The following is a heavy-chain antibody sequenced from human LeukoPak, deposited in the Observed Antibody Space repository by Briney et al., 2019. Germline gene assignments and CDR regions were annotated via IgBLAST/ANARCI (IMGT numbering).Heavy chain of an antibody. V-gene: IGHV1-2*02. D-gene: IGHD6-19*01. CDR3: ARGAIAVAGTPTFDY. CDR1: GYTFNGYY. J-gene: IGHJ4*02. Sequence: GASVKVSCKASGYTFNGYYIHWVRQAPGQGLEWMGWINPNSGGTNYAQKFQGRVTMTRDTSISTAYMELSRLRSDDTAVYYCARGAIAVAGTPTFDYWGQGTLVTVSS. CDR2: INPNSGGT.